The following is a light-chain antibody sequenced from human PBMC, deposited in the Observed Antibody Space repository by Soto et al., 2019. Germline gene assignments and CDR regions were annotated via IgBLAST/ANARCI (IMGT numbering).Light chain of an antibody. J-gene: IGKJ4*01. Sequence: EVVLTQYPATLSLSPGERATLSCRASQSVGAQFAWYQQKPGQSPRLLIYGASNRASGISARFSGSGSGTVFTLTIASLEPEYSAVYYCQQRNDWGSFGGGTRVEIK. CDR1: QSVGAQ. CDR2: GAS. V-gene: IGKV3-11*01. CDR3: QQRNDWGS.